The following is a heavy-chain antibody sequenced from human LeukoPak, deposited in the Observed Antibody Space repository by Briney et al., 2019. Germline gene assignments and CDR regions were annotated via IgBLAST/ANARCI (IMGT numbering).Heavy chain of an antibody. CDR2: INQDGSGK. CDR3: ATLTGYRSSWYDYYYMDV. Sequence: GGSLRLSCAASGFTFSGYAMSWVRQAPGKGLEWVANINQDGSGKYYVDSVKGRFIISRDNAKDSLHLQMNSLRAEDTAMYYCATLTGYRSSWYDYYYMDVWGKGTTVTVSS. D-gene: IGHD6-13*01. CDR1: GFTFSGYA. V-gene: IGHV3-7*01. J-gene: IGHJ6*03.